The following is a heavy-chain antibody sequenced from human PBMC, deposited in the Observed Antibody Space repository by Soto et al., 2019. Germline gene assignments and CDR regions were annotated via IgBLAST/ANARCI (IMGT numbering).Heavy chain of an antibody. D-gene: IGHD2-8*02. J-gene: IGHJ3*02. Sequence: GGSLRLSCAASGFTCSSYDMSWVRQAPGKGLEWVSTTLVGGSTYYADSVKGRFTISRDNSQNTLYLQMNSLTAGDTAVYYCAKATATGGGAFDICGQGTMVTVSS. V-gene: IGHV3-23*01. CDR2: TLVGGST. CDR3: AKATATGGGAFDI. CDR1: GFTCSSYD.